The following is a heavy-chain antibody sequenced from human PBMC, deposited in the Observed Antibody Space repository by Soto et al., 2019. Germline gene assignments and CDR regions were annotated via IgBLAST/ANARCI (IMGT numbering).Heavy chain of an antibody. CDR2: IYSSGST. CDR1: GFTVSSNY. CDR3: ARAYSYGYFDY. V-gene: IGHV3-66*01. J-gene: IGHJ4*02. Sequence: GGSLRLSCAASGFTVSSNYMSWVRQAPGKGLEWVSVIYSSGSTYYADSVKGRFTISRDNSKNTLYLQMNSLRAEDTAVYYCARAYSYGYFDYWGQGTLVTVSS. D-gene: IGHD5-18*01.